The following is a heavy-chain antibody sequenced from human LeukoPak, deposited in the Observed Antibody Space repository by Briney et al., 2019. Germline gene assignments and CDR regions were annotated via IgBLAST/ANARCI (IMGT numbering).Heavy chain of an antibody. CDR1: GFTFSSFT. Sequence: HPGGSLRLSCAASGFTFSSFTVSWVRQAPEKGLEWLSVYNGGNDGTYYADSVKGRFTISRDNSKNTLYLQLNSLRTEDTAVYYCAKANGITGTTYWYFDLWGRGTLVTVSS. CDR3: AKANGITGTTYWYFDL. CDR2: YNGGNDGT. V-gene: IGHV3-23*01. D-gene: IGHD1-7*01. J-gene: IGHJ2*01.